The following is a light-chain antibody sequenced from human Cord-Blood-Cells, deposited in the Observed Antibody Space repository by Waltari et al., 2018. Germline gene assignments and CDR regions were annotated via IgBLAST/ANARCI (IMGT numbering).Light chain of an antibody. CDR1: QCVISN. J-gene: IGKJ2*01. V-gene: IGKV3-15*01. Sequence: IVMTQSPATLSVSPGERATLSYRASQCVISNFAWYQQKPGQAPRLLIYCASTKATVIPARCSGSGSGTDFTLTISSLQSEDFAVYYCQQYNNWYTFGQGTKLEIK. CDR3: QQYNNWYT. CDR2: CAS.